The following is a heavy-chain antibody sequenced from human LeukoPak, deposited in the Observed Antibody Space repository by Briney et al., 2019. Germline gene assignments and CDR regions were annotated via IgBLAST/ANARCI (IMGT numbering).Heavy chain of an antibody. CDR1: GFTFSSYT. J-gene: IGHJ6*02. V-gene: IGHV3-21*01. CDR2: ITGSSRHK. D-gene: IGHD3-10*01. CDR3: ARDRNMVRGVIIETHYYYGMDV. Sequence: PGGSLRLSCAASGFTFSSYTMNWVRQAPGKGLEWVSSITGSSRHKNYADSVKGRFTISRDNAKNSLYLQMNSLRAEDTAVYYCARDRNMVRGVIIETHYYYGMDVWGQGTTVTVSS.